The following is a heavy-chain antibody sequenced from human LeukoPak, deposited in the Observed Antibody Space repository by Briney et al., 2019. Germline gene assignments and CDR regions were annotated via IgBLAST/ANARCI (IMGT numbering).Heavy chain of an antibody. Sequence: GASVKVSCTASGYTFTSYGISWVRQAPGQGLEWMGWISAYNGNTNYAQKLQGRVTMTTDTSTSTAYMELRSLRSDDTAVYYCASTTMVRGVMVYWGQGTLVTVSS. CDR2: ISAYNGNT. V-gene: IGHV1-18*01. CDR3: ASTTMVRGVMVY. J-gene: IGHJ4*02. CDR1: GYTFTSYG. D-gene: IGHD3-10*01.